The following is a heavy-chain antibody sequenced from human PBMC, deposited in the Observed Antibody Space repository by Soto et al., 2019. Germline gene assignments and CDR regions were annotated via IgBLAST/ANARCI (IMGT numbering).Heavy chain of an antibody. CDR3: SRIAVSGPRTGFDY. CDR1: GGSISNSSYL. Sequence: SEMLSLTCSVSGGSISNSSYLWGWVRQPPGKGLQWIGSVSHIGSTNYNPSLKSRLTISVGTSKTQSSLRLDSVTAADTAVYYCSRIAVSGPRTGFDYWGQGILVTVSS. D-gene: IGHD6-19*01. CDR2: VSHIGST. V-gene: IGHV4-39*01. J-gene: IGHJ4*02.